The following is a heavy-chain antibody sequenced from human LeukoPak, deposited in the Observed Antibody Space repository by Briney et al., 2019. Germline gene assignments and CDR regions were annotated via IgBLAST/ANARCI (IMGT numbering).Heavy chain of an antibody. D-gene: IGHD6-19*01. V-gene: IGHV7-4-1*02. J-gene: IGHJ6*02. CDR2: INTNTGNP. Sequence: ASVKVSCKASGYTFTSYAMNWVRQAPGQGLEWMGWINTNTGNPTYAQGFTGRFVFSLDTSVSTAYLQISSLKAEDTAVYYCARGYSSGWSYYYGMDVWGQGTTVTVSS. CDR1: GYTFTSYA. CDR3: ARGYSSGWSYYYGMDV.